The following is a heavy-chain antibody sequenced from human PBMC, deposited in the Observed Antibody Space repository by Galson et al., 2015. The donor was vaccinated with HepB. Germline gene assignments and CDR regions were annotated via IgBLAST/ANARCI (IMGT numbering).Heavy chain of an antibody. CDR1: GFTFDDYT. D-gene: IGHD3-10*01. Sequence: SLRLSCAASGFTFDDYTMHWVRQAPGKGLEWVSYISSSGSTIYYADSVKGRFTISRDNAKNSLYLQMNSLRAEDTAVYYCARELGGALWFGESSDYWGQGTLVTVSS. V-gene: IGHV3-48*03. J-gene: IGHJ4*02. CDR2: ISSSGSTI. CDR3: ARELGGALWFGESSDY.